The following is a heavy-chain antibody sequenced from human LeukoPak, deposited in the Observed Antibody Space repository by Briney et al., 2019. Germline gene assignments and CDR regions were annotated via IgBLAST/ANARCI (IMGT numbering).Heavy chain of an antibody. Sequence: PGRSLRLSCAASGFTFSSYAMHWVRQAPGKGLEWVAVISYDGSNKYYADSVKGRFTISRDNSKNTLYLQMNSLRAEDTAVYYCAKTTTVVTPGDYWGQGTLVTVSS. V-gene: IGHV3-30-3*02. CDR1: GFTFSSYA. D-gene: IGHD4-23*01. CDR3: AKTTTVVTPGDY. J-gene: IGHJ4*02. CDR2: ISYDGSNK.